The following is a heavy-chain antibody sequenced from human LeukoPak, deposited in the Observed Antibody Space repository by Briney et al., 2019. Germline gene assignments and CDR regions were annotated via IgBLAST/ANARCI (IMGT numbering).Heavy chain of an antibody. CDR3: AGRGYYDSSGYYSVDY. CDR1: SGSFSGYY. V-gene: IGHV4-34*01. CDR2: INHSGST. Sequence: SETLSLTCAVYSGSFSGYYWSWIRQPPGKGLEWIGEINHSGSTNYNPSLKGRVTISVDTSKNQFSLKLSSVTAADTAVYYCAGRGYYDSSGYYSVDYWGQGTLVTVSS. J-gene: IGHJ4*02. D-gene: IGHD3-22*01.